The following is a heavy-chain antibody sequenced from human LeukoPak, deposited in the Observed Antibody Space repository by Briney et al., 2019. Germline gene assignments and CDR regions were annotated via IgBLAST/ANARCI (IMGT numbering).Heavy chain of an antibody. D-gene: IGHD5-18*01. Sequence: GEFLKISWKGSGYSFTSYWIGWVRQMPGKGLEVMGIIYPGESDTRYSPSFQGQVTISADKSINTASLQWSSLKASDTAMSYYARQTRGYSYGYYYYYYMDVWGKGTTVTVSS. J-gene: IGHJ6*03. CDR2: IYPGESDT. CDR1: GYSFTSYW. CDR3: ARQTRGYSYGYYYYYYMDV. V-gene: IGHV5-51*01.